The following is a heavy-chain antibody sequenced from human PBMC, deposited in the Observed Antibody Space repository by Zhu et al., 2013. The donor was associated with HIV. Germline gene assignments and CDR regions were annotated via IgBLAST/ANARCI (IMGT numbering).Heavy chain of an antibody. V-gene: IGHV1-69*01. CDR3: ARVTMVRGVGFGAQGSSYYYGMDV. J-gene: IGHJ6*02. CDR2: IIPIFGTA. Sequence: QVQLVQSGAEVKKPGSSVKVSCKASGGTFSSYAISWVRQAPGQGLEWMGGIIPIFGTANYAQKFQGRVTITADESTSTAYMELSSLRSEDTAVYYCARVTMVRGVGFGAQGSSYYYGMDVWGQGTTVTVSS. D-gene: IGHD3-10*01. CDR1: GGTFSSYA.